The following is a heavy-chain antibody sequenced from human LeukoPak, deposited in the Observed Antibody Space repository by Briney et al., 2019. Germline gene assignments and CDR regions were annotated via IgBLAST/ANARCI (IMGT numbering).Heavy chain of an antibody. J-gene: IGHJ6*03. CDR2: VYHTGST. CDR1: DDSIAMYY. CDR3: ARGRVSSSTWYSTYYYYFYMDV. Sequence: SETLSLTCSVSDDSIAMYYWTWIRQPPGKGLEWIGYVYHTGSTNFNPSLNGRVSISRDTSTNLFSRRLRSVTAADTAVYFCARGRVSSSTWYSTYYYYFYMDVWGKGTTVTVSS. D-gene: IGHD4-11*01. V-gene: IGHV4-59*01.